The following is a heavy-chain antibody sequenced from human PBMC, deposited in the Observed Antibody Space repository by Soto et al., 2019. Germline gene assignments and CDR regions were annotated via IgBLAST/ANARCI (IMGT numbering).Heavy chain of an antibody. Sequence: ASVKVSCKASGYTFTNYAMHWVRQAPGQRLEWMGWINAGSGNTKYSQKFQGRVTITRDTSASTAYMELSSLTSEDTAVYYCARYLWFGESSRYYFDYRAQGTLVTSPQ. J-gene: IGHJ4*02. D-gene: IGHD3-10*01. V-gene: IGHV1-3*01. CDR2: INAGSGNT. CDR3: ARYLWFGESSRYYFDY. CDR1: GYTFTNYA.